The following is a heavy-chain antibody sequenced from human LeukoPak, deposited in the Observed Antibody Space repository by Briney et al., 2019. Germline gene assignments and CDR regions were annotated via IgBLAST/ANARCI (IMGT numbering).Heavy chain of an antibody. CDR2: IYTSGST. CDR1: GGSISSYY. CDR3: ARGVSTITADY. J-gene: IGHJ4*02. V-gene: IGHV4-4*07. Sequence: SETLSLTCTVSGGSISSYYWSWIRQAAGKGLEWIGRIYTSGSTNYNPSLKSRVAMSIDTSRNQFSLKLSSVTAADTAVYYCARGVSTITADYWGQGTLVTVSS. D-gene: IGHD5/OR15-5a*01.